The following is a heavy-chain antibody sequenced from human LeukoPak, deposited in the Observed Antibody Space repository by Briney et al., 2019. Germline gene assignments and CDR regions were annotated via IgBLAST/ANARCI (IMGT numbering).Heavy chain of an antibody. V-gene: IGHV3-48*04. D-gene: IGHD1-26*01. CDR3: AKGNSGSYSQDWFDP. Sequence: GGSLRLSCAASGFTFSNAWMSWVRQAPGKGLEWVSYISSSSSTIYYADSVKGRFTISRDNAKNSLYLQMNSLRAEDMALYYCAKGNSGSYSQDWFDPWGQGTLVTVSS. J-gene: IGHJ5*02. CDR2: ISSSSSTI. CDR1: GFTFSNAW.